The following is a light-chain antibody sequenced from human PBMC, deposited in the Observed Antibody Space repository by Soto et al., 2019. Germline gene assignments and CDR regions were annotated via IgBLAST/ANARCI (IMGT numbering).Light chain of an antibody. Sequence: QSVLTQPPSASWSPGQSVTISCTGTSSDVGAYNYVSWYQQHPGKAPKLMIYEVSKRPSGVPDRFSASKSGNTASLTVSGLQAEDEADYYCSSYAGSLYVFGTGTKVTVL. V-gene: IGLV2-8*01. J-gene: IGLJ1*01. CDR1: SSDVGAYNY. CDR2: EVS. CDR3: SSYAGSLYV.